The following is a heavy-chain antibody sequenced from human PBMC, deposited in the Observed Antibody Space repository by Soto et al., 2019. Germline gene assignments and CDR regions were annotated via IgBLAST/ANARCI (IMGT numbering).Heavy chain of an antibody. J-gene: IGHJ4*02. V-gene: IGHV4-38-2*01. CDR3: ARNTSYYFDS. CDR1: GYSISKCDY. Sequence: SETLSLTCAACGYSISKCDYWCWIRQAPGLGLEWIGSVDYSGRTHYEPSLRGRMAISIVTLNNQFSLRLASVTAAETALYFCARNTSYYFDSWGERIPVTVSS. CDR2: VDYSGRT.